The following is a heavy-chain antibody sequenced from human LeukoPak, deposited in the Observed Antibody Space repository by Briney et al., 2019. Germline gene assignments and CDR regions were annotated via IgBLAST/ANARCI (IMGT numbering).Heavy chain of an antibody. CDR2: ISGNGGSK. V-gene: IGHV3-64*01. D-gene: IGHD5-24*01. CDR3: ARDLKVATIALAFDY. CDR1: AFTCSSYA. J-gene: IGHJ4*02. Sequence: PSGTLSLSCAAYAFTCSSYALDWVRQAPGKGLEYVSAISGNGGSKYYANSVKSRFTISRDHAKNTLYLQMGSLGAEAVAVYYCARDLKVATIALAFDYWGQGTLVTVS.